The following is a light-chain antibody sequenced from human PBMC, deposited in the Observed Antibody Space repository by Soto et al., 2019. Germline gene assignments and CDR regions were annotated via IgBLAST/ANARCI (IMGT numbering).Light chain of an antibody. V-gene: IGLV2-14*01. CDR1: SSDVGAYNH. CDR3: SSYTTNKIRV. J-gene: IGLJ1*01. Sequence: QSALTQPASVSGSPGQSITISCTGTSSDVGAYNHVSWFQQRPGRAPKLMIYEVTHRPSGVSNRFSGSKSDNTASLTISGLQAEDEADYYRSSYTTNKIRVFGTGSKVTVL. CDR2: EVT.